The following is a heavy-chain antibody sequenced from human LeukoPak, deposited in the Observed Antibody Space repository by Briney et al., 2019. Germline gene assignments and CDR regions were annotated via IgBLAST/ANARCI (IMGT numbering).Heavy chain of an antibody. V-gene: IGHV3-53*05. Sequence: GGSLRLSCAASGFTVSSNYMSWFRQAPGKGLEWVSVIYSGGSTYYADSVKGRFTISRDNSRNTVYLQMNTLRTEDTAVYYCAVPAAGTICCVDYWGQGTLVTVSS. D-gene: IGHD6-13*01. CDR3: AVPAAGTICCVDY. CDR2: IYSGGST. J-gene: IGHJ4*02. CDR1: GFTVSSNY.